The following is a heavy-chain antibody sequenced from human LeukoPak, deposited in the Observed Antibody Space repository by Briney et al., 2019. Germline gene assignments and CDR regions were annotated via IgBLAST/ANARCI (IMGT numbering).Heavy chain of an antibody. CDR3: ARVRGYGDYVDY. D-gene: IGHD4-17*01. CDR2: INHSGST. V-gene: IGHV4-34*01. Sequence: PSETLSLXCAVYGGSCSGYYWSWIRRPPGKGLEWIGEINHSGSTNYNPSLKSRVTISVDTSKNQFSLKLSSVTAADTAVYYCARVRGYGDYVDYWGQGTLVTVSS. CDR1: GGSCSGYY. J-gene: IGHJ4*02.